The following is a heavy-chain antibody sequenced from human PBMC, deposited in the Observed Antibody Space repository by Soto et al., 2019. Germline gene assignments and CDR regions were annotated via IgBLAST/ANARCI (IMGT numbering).Heavy chain of an antibody. CDR2: ISAYNGNT. Sequence: ASVKVSCKASGYTFTSYGISWVRQAPGQGLEWRGWISAYNGNTNYAQKLQGRVTMTTDTSTSTAYMELRSLRSDDTAVYYCARAARGYSGYDPFNYWGQGTLVTVSS. D-gene: IGHD5-12*01. J-gene: IGHJ4*02. CDR3: ARAARGYSGYDPFNY. CDR1: GYTFTSYG. V-gene: IGHV1-18*01.